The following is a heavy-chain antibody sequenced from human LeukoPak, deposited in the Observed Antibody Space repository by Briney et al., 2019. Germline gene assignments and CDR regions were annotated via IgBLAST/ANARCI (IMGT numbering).Heavy chain of an antibody. D-gene: IGHD3-22*01. V-gene: IGHV4-59*11. CDR3: ARGRRYYDSSGYVF. CDR1: GGSISSHY. J-gene: IGHJ4*02. Sequence: SETLSLTCTVSGGSISSHYWSWIRQPPGKGLEWIGYIYYSGSTNYNPSLKSRVTISVDTSKNQFSLKLSSVTAADTAVYYCARGRRYYDSSGYVFWGQGTLVTVSS. CDR2: IYYSGST.